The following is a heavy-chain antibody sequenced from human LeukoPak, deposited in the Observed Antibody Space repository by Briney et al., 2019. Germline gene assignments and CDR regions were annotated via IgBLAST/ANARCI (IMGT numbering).Heavy chain of an antibody. D-gene: IGHD4-17*01. Sequence: GSLRLSCAASGFTFTNYWMSWVRQPPGKGLEWIGEINHSGSTNYNPSLKSRVTISVDTSKNQFSLKLSSVTAADTAVYYCARSPGFPTTVTTFWFDPWGQGTLVTVSS. CDR1: GFTFTNYW. J-gene: IGHJ5*02. V-gene: IGHV4-34*01. CDR3: ARSPGFPTTVTTFWFDP. CDR2: INHSGST.